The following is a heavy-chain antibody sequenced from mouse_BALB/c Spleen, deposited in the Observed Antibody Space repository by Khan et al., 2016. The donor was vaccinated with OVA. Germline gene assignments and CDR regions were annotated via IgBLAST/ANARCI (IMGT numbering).Heavy chain of an antibody. CDR2: VSTGGSYT. V-gene: IGHV5-6*01. Sequence: EVQGVESGGDLVKPGGSLKLSCAASGFTFSTYGMSWVRQAPDKRLEWVATVSTGGSYTYYPASVKGRFTISRDNAKNTLYVQMSGLRSEDTAMFYCTRLAYYYDSEGFAYWGQGTLVTVSA. CDR1: GFTFSTYG. CDR3: TRLAYYYDSEGFAY. J-gene: IGHJ3*01. D-gene: IGHD1-1*01.